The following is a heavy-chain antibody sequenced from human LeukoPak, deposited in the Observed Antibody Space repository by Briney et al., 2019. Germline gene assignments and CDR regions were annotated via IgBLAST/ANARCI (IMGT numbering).Heavy chain of an antibody. Sequence: GASVKVSCKASGGTFSSYAISWVRQAPGQGLEWMGGIIPIFGTANYAQKFQGRVTITTDESTSTAYMELSSLRSEDTAVYYCARGKDEYNWNHYYFDYWGQGTLVTVSS. D-gene: IGHD1-20*01. V-gene: IGHV1-69*05. J-gene: IGHJ4*02. CDR3: ARGKDEYNWNHYYFDY. CDR2: IIPIFGTA. CDR1: GGTFSSYA.